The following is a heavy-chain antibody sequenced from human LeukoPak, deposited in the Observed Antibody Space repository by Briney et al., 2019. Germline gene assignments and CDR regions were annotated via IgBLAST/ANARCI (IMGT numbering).Heavy chain of an antibody. D-gene: IGHD5-24*01. J-gene: IGHJ3*02. CDR2: IKQDGAEK. Sequence: PGGSLRLSCAASGLTFSSYWMSWVRQAPGKGLEWVANIKQDGAEKYYVGSVKGRFSISRDNAKNSLYLQMSSLRAEDTAVYYCARDRGDGYNYDIWGQGTMVTVSS. CDR3: ARDRGDGYNYDI. CDR1: GLTFSSYW. V-gene: IGHV3-7*03.